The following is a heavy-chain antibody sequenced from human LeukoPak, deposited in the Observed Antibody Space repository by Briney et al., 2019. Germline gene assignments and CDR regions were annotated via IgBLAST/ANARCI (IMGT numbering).Heavy chain of an antibody. CDR3: AAASSNRNKYYFDY. V-gene: IGHV1-58*02. J-gene: IGHJ4*02. Sequence: ASVKVSCKASGFTFTSSAMQWVRQARGQRLEWIGWIVVGRGNTNYAQKFQERVTITRDMSTSTAYMELSSLRSEDTAVYYCAAASSNRNKYYFDYWGQGTLVTVSS. D-gene: IGHD1-14*01. CDR2: IVVGRGNT. CDR1: GFTFTSSA.